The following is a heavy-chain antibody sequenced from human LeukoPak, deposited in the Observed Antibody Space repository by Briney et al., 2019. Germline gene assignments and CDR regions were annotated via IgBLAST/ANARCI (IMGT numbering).Heavy chain of an antibody. V-gene: IGHV4-34*01. J-gene: IGHJ4*02. CDR2: INHSGST. D-gene: IGHD6-19*01. CDR1: GFTFSSYW. CDR3: ARGIAVAGKPYYFDY. Sequence: GSLRLSCAASGFTFSSYWMSWVRQAPGKGLEWIGEINHSGSTNYNPSLKSRVTISVDTSKNQFSLKLSSVTAADTAVYYCARGIAVAGKPYYFDYWGQGTLVTVSS.